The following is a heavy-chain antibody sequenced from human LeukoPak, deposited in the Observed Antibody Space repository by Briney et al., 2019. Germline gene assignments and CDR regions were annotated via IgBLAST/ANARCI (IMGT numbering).Heavy chain of an antibody. D-gene: IGHD3-9*01. CDR2: ISSSSSAI. CDR1: GFTFSSYT. V-gene: IGHV3-48*02. Sequence: GGSLRLSCAASGFTFSSYTMNWVRQAPGXGLEWVSSISSSSSAIYYAASVKGRFTISRDNAKNSLYLQMNSLRDEDTAVYYCARGALRYSDYWGQGTLVTVSS. CDR3: ARGALRYSDY. J-gene: IGHJ4*02.